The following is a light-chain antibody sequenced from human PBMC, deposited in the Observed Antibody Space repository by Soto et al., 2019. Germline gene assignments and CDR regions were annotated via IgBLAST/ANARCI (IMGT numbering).Light chain of an antibody. CDR3: SSYRTGSAFYV. Sequence: QSAVTQPASVSGSPGQSITISCTGTSSDVGDYNYVSWYQHHPGKAPKLIIYEVRNRPSGVPNRFSGAKSGNTASLTISGLQAEDEADYYCSSYRTGSAFYVFGSGT. CDR1: SSDVGDYNY. V-gene: IGLV2-14*01. J-gene: IGLJ1*01. CDR2: EVR.